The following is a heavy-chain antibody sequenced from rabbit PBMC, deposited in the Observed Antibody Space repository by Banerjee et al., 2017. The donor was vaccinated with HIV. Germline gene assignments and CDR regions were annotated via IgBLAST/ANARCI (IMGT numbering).Heavy chain of an antibody. CDR3: ARNTYGYAGYAYATRLDL. J-gene: IGHJ3*01. Sequence: QEQLEESGGDLVKPEGSLTLTCTASGFSFSSSYWICWVRQAPGKGLEWIACIYAGSSGSTYYASWAKGRFTISKTSSTTVTLQMTSLTAADTATYFCARNTYGYAGYAYATRLDLWGQGTLVTVS. CDR2: IYAGSSGST. V-gene: IGHV1S45*01. CDR1: GFSFSSSYW. D-gene: IGHD6-1*01.